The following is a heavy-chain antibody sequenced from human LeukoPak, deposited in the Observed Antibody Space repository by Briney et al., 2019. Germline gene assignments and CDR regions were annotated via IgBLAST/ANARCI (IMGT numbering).Heavy chain of an antibody. D-gene: IGHD4-17*01. CDR2: IWYDGSNK. CDR1: GFTFSSYA. J-gene: IGHJ4*02. V-gene: IGHV3-33*08. Sequence: GGSLRLSCAASGFTFSSYAMHWVRQAPGKGLEWVAVIWYDGSNKYYADSVKGRFTISRDNSKNTLYLQMNSLRAEDTAVYYCARDMEYGDLYLFDYWGQGTLVTVSS. CDR3: ARDMEYGDLYLFDY.